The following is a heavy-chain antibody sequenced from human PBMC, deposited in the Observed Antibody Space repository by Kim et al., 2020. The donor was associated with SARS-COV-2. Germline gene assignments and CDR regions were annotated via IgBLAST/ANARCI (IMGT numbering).Heavy chain of an antibody. D-gene: IGHD2-2*01. Sequence: GGSLRLSCTASGFTFGDYAMSWFRQAPGKGLEWVGFIRSKAYGGTTEYAASVKGRFTISRDDSKSIAYLQMNSLKTEDTAVYYCTRGTTIRNGNWFDPWGQGTLATVSS. CDR3: TRGTTIRNGNWFDP. J-gene: IGHJ5*02. CDR1: GFTFGDYA. CDR2: IRSKAYGGTT. V-gene: IGHV3-49*03.